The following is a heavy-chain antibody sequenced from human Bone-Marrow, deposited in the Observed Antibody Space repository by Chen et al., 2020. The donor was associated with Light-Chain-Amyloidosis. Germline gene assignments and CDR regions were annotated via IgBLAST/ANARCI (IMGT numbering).Heavy chain of an antibody. D-gene: IGHD5-18*01. Sequence: EVQLVESGGGLVKPGGSLRLSCAASGFTFGRHSMHWVRQAPGKGLEWVSSISTSSSYIHYADSMKGRFTISRDNAKNALFLQMNSLRAEDTAVYYCVREVYYYNYGASYYYYSMDVWGQGTTVTVSS. J-gene: IGHJ6*02. V-gene: IGHV3-21*02. CDR2: ISTSSSYI. CDR1: GFTFGRHS. CDR3: VREVYYYNYGASYYYYSMDV.